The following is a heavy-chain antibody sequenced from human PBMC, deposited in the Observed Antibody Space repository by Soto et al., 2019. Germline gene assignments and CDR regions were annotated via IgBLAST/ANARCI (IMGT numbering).Heavy chain of an antibody. CDR2: VRGTAGHT. V-gene: IGHV3-23*01. Sequence: EVQLLESGGGLVQPGGSLRLSCAVSGVTLSSYAMSWVRQAPGKGLEWVSTVRGTAGHTHYADSVKDRFSISRDSSTNTLYLQMTSMRAEDTATYYCAKSTDCACNCYSTDFDSLGQGTLVTVSP. CDR1: GVTLSSYA. J-gene: IGHJ4*02. CDR3: AKSTDCACNCYSTDFDS. D-gene: IGHD2-21*02.